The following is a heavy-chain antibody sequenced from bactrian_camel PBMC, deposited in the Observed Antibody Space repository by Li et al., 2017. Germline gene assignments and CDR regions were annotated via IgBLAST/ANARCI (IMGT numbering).Heavy chain of an antibody. CDR1: GYAYTSVC. J-gene: IGHJ4*01. Sequence: QLVESGGGLVQPGGSLRLSCVMSGYAYTSVCLAWFRQVPGKEREGVAAIYAAIRPDDVRSYCADSVKGRFTISRDNAKTTLYLQMDSLKPEDTATYYCAAQDSRMYAGSTLCAQWMRYTRWGQGTQVTVS. V-gene: IGHV3S1*01. D-gene: IGHD1*01. CDR2: IYAAIRPDDVRS. CDR3: AAQDSRMYAGSTLCAQWMRYTR.